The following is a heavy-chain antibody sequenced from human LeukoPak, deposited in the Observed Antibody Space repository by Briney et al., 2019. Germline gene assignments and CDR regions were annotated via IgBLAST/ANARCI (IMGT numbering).Heavy chain of an antibody. CDR1: GFTFSSYG. D-gene: IGHD3-16*01. J-gene: IGHJ4*02. V-gene: IGHV3-30*04. CDR3: ARDEDGRSSNYVFYY. Sequence: GGSVRLSCAASGFTFSSYGMDWVRQAPGKGREWVAVIAKDGRQRYYADSVKGRFTISRDNSKNTVYLQMTTLRVEDTAVYYCARDEDGRSSNYVFYYWGQGTLVTVSS. CDR2: IAKDGRQR.